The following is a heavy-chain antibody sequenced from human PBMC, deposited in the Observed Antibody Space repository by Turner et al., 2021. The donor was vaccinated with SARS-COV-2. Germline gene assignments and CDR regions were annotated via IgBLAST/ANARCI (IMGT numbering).Heavy chain of an antibody. Sequence: EVLLVESGGGRIQPGGSLRPSFAASGFTFSHYSFNWVRQAQGKGLEWVAYISSSISTIHYADSVKGRFTISGDNGKNSLFLQMNNMRAEDTAGYFCAGASIHRCLEWLSSGAYDVWGPGTTVIVSS. D-gene: IGHD3-3*01. J-gene: IGHJ6*02. CDR1: GFTFSHYS. CDR3: AGASIHRCLEWLSSGAYDV. CDR2: ISSSISTI. V-gene: IGHV3-48*01.